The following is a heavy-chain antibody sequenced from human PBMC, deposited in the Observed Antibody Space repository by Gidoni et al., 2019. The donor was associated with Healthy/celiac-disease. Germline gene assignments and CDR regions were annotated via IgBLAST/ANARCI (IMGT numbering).Heavy chain of an antibody. CDR3: ARGEAGFDY. D-gene: IGHD6-19*01. CDR2: INHSGST. J-gene: IGHJ4*02. Sequence: QVQLRQWGAGLLKPSETLSLTCAVYGGSFSSYYGSWIRQPPGTGLGWIGKINHSGSTNNNPSLKSRVTISVDTSKNQFTLKLSSVTAAYTAVYDCARGEAGFDYWGQGTLVTVSS. V-gene: IGHV4-34*01. CDR1: GGSFSSYY.